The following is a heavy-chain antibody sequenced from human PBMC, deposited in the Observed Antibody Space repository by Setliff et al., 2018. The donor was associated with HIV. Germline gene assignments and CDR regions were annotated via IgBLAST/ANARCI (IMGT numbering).Heavy chain of an antibody. D-gene: IGHD6-13*01. CDR2: ISGNGDDT. CDR1: GFSFGSFA. Sequence: GGSLRLSCSASGFSFGSFAMHWVRQAPGKGLEYVSVISGNGDDTYYADSVKGRFTLSRDNFRNTLYLQMNSLRPEDTAVYYCARVQQQLLQEDDYFDYWGQGTLVTVSS. J-gene: IGHJ4*02. CDR3: ARVQQQLLQEDDYFDY. V-gene: IGHV3-64*04.